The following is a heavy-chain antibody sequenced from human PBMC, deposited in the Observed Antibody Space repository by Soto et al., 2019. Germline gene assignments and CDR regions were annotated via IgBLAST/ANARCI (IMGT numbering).Heavy chain of an antibody. CDR1: GGSFSGYY. Sequence: QVQLEQWGAGLLKPSETLSLTCAVYGGSFSGYYWSWIRQPPGKGLEWIGEINHSGSTNYNPSLNRRXXIXVXPSKNQFPLNLYSVTAADTAVYYCARGRWLRQSFDYWGQGTLVTVSS. V-gene: IGHV4-34*02. CDR2: INHSGST. J-gene: IGHJ4*02. D-gene: IGHD5-12*01. CDR3: ARGRWLRQSFDY.